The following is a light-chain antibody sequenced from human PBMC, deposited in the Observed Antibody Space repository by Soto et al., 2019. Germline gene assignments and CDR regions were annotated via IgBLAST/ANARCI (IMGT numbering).Light chain of an antibody. CDR2: AAS. J-gene: IGKJ1*01. CDR1: QTISTY. CDR3: QQSDSIPRT. Sequence: DIQMTQTPSSLSASVGDRVTITCRASQTISTYLTWYQQKPGEVPKILIYAASKLQSGAPSRFRGSGSGTHFSLTISTLQPEYCATYYCQQSDSIPRTSGQRTQLDIK. V-gene: IGKV1-39*01.